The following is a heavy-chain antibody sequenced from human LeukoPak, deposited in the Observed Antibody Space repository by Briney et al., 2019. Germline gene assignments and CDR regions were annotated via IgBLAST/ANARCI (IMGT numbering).Heavy chain of an antibody. CDR1: GGSISSSSYY. CDR3: ARLYDFWSGYAFDY. D-gene: IGHD3-3*01. J-gene: IGHJ4*02. CDR2: IYYSGST. Sequence: SETLSLTCTVSGGSISSSSYYWGWIRQPPGKGLEWIGRIYYSGSTYYNPSLKSRVTISVDTSKNQFSLKLSSVTAADTAVYYCARLYDFWSGYAFDYWGQGTLVTVSS. V-gene: IGHV4-39*01.